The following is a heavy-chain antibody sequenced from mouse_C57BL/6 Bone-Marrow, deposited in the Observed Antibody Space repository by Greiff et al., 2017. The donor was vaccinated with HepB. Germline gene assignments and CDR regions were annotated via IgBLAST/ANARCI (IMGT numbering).Heavy chain of an antibody. Sequence: VQLQQSGAELVRPGASVKLSCTASGFNIKDDYMHWVKQRPEQGLEWIGWIDPENGDTEYASKFQGKATITADTSSNTAYLQLSSLTSEDTAVYYCTTAQATSYAVDYWGQGTSVTVSS. CDR3: TTAQATSYAVDY. CDR2: IDPENGDT. V-gene: IGHV14-4*01. J-gene: IGHJ4*01. D-gene: IGHD3-2*02. CDR1: GFNIKDDY.